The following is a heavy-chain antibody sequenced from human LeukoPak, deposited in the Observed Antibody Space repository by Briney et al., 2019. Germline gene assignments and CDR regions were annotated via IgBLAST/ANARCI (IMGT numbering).Heavy chain of an antibody. J-gene: IGHJ4*02. CDR3: ARGSGYYFFDY. CDR2: IYSGGST. V-gene: IGHV3-66*01. CDR1: GFTVSSNY. Sequence: GGSLRLSCAVSGFTVSSNYMSWVRQAPGKGLEWVSVIYSGGSTYYADSVKGRFTISRDNSKNTLYLQMNSLRAEDTAVYYCARGSGYYFFDYWGQGTLVTVSS. D-gene: IGHD3-22*01.